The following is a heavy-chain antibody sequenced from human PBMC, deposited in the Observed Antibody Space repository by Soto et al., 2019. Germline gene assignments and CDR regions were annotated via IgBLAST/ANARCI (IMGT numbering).Heavy chain of an antibody. D-gene: IGHD6-13*01. CDR3: ARDLFLPLPPIAAEADTDY. V-gene: IGHV3-30-3*01. J-gene: IGHJ4*02. Sequence: PGGSLRLSCAASGFTFSSYAMHWVRQAPGKGLEWVAVISYDGSNKYYADSVKGRFTISRDNSKNTLYLQMNSLRAEDTAVYYCARDLFLPLPPIAAEADTDYWGQGTLVTVSS. CDR1: GFTFSSYA. CDR2: ISYDGSNK.